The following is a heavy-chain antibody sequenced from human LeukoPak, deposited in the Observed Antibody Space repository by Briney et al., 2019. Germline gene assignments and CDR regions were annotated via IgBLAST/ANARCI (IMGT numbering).Heavy chain of an antibody. CDR2: IYYSGST. J-gene: IGHJ4*02. Sequence: SETLSLTCTVSGGSISSSSYYWGWIRQPPGKGLEWIGSIYYSGSTYYNPSLKSRVTISVDTSKNRFSLKLSSVTAADTAVYYCARHLGYSSSWYTRPHDYWGQGTLVTVSS. V-gene: IGHV4-39*01. D-gene: IGHD6-13*01. CDR1: GGSISSSSYY. CDR3: ARHLGYSSSWYTRPHDY.